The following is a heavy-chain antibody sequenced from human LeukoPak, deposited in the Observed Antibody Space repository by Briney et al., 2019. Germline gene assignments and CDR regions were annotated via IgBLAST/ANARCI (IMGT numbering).Heavy chain of an antibody. Sequence: SGTLSLTCAVSGGSISSNNWWSWVRQPPGKGLGWIGEIYHSGGTNYNPSLKSRVTISLDKSKNQFSLKLNSVTAADTAVYYCARDLGYSYGLGLDYWGQGTLVTVSS. CDR3: ARDLGYSYGLGLDY. J-gene: IGHJ4*02. V-gene: IGHV4-4*02. CDR2: IYHSGGT. CDR1: GGSISSNNW. D-gene: IGHD5-18*01.